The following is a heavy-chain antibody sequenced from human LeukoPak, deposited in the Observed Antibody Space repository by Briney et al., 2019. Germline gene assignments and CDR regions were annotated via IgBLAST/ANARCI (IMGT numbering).Heavy chain of an antibody. J-gene: IGHJ5*02. CDR3: ARESLTWLQSRTSWFDP. CDR1: GGSFSGYY. CDR2: IYYSGST. Sequence: SETLSLTCAVYGGSFSGYYWSWIRQPPGKGLEWIGTIYYSGSTYYNPSLKSRVTISVDSSKNQFSLRLSSVTAADTAVYYCARESLTWLQSRTSWFDPWGQGTLVTVSS. V-gene: IGHV4-34*01. D-gene: IGHD5-24*01.